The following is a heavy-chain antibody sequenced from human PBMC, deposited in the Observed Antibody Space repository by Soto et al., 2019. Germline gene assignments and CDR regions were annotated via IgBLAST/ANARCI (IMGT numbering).Heavy chain of an antibody. D-gene: IGHD3-3*01. CDR3: VKDVGSRHYDFTNFDS. V-gene: IGHV3-9*01. CDR1: GFIFDDYA. J-gene: IGHJ4*02. CDR2: IDWNRATT. Sequence: EVQLLESGGGVVQPGGSLRLSCIASGFIFDDYAIHWVRQVPGKGLEWVSGIDWNRATTGYADSVKGRFTLSGDNARNSVLLQMNSLRPEDTARYYCVKDVGSRHYDFTNFDSWGQGTLVTVSS.